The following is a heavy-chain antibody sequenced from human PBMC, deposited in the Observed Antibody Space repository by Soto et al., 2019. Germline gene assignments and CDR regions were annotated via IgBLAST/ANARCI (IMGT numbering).Heavy chain of an antibody. CDR2: IYSSGST. V-gene: IGHV4-4*07. CDR3: ARGQRFSDWFDP. CDR1: GGAISGYC. J-gene: IGHJ5*02. Sequence: SETLSLTCPVTGGAISGYCWTWIRQSDGEGLEWIGRIYSSGSTNYNPSLKSRVTISLDTSMNYFSLRLSSVTAADTAVYYCARGQRFSDWFDPWGQGTLVTVSS. D-gene: IGHD3-3*01.